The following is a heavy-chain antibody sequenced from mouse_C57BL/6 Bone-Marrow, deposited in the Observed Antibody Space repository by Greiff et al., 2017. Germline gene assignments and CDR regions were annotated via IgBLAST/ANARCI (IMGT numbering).Heavy chain of an antibody. D-gene: IGHD1-1*01. Sequence: VMLVESGPELARPWASVKISCQAFYTFSRRVHFAIRDTNYWMPWVKQKTGQGLEWIGAIYPGKGDTIYNQKFKGKATLTADKSASKTYMQLSSRTSDDYAVNYCAFTPVVDWYFDVWGTGTAVTVSS. J-gene: IGHJ1*03. CDR2: GQGLEWIG. CDR3: SDDYAVNYCAFTPVVDWYFDV. CDR1: YTFSRRVH. V-gene: IGHV1-87*01.